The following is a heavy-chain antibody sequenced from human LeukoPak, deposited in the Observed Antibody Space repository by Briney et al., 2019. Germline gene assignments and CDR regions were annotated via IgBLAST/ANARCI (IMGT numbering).Heavy chain of an antibody. CDR3: ASTYYYDSSGYPLEI. CDR1: GGSISSYY. J-gene: IGHJ3*02. CDR2: IYTSGST. D-gene: IGHD3-22*01. Sequence: SETLSLTCTVSGGSISSYYWSWIRQPAGKGLEWIGRIYTSGSTNYNPSLKSQVTMSVDTSKNQFSLKLSSVTAADTAVYYCASTYYYDSSGYPLEIWGQGTMVTVSS. V-gene: IGHV4-4*07.